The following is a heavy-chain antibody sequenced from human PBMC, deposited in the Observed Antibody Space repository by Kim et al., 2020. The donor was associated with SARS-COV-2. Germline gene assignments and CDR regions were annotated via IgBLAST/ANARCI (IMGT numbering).Heavy chain of an antibody. J-gene: IGHJ4*02. CDR1: GGSISSSSYY. CDR2: IYYSGST. D-gene: IGHD4-17*01. V-gene: IGHV4-39*01. Sequence: SETLSLTCTVSGGSISSSSYYWGWIRQPPGKGLEWIGSIYYSGSTYYNPSLKSRVTISVDTSKNQFSLKLSSVTAADTAVYYCARRQNPLFPKTTVKGDFDYWGQGTLVTVSS. CDR3: ARRQNPLFPKTTVKGDFDY.